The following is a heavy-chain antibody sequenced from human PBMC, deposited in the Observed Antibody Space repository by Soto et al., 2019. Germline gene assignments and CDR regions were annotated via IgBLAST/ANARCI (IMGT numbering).Heavy chain of an antibody. V-gene: IGHV1-69*18. Sequence: QVQLVQSGAAVKKPGSSVTVSCTASGGTLTSFTIYWVRQAPGQGVEWMGSFIPRIDKLNYAQKFQGRVTLSAEESSNTAYLELSSLTSEDTAVYYCARGWVEEAFDIWGQGTRVTMSS. CDR3: ARGWVEEAFDI. D-gene: IGHD2-15*01. CDR2: FIPRIDKL. CDR1: GGTLTSFT. J-gene: IGHJ3*02.